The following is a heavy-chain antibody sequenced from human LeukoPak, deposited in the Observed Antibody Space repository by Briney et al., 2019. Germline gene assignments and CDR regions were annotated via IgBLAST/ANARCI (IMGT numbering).Heavy chain of an antibody. Sequence: SSETLSLTCAVYGGSFSGYYWSWIRQPPGKGLGWIGEINHSGSTNYNPSLKSRVTISVDTSKNQFSLKLSSVTAADTAVYYCARGISPIRRRGYSYGYYFDYWGQGTLVTVSS. CDR1: GGSFSGYY. CDR2: INHSGST. J-gene: IGHJ4*02. D-gene: IGHD5-18*01. CDR3: ARGISPIRRRGYSYGYYFDY. V-gene: IGHV4-34*01.